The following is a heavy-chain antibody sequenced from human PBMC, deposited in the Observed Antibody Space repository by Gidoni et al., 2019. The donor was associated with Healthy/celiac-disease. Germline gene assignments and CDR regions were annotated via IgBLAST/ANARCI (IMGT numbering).Heavy chain of an antibody. CDR3: ARDIRRIAAHPYYFDY. V-gene: IGHV3-30-3*01. CDR1: GFTFSSYA. J-gene: IGHJ4*02. CDR2: ISYDGSNK. D-gene: IGHD6-6*01. Sequence: QVQLVESGGGVVQPGRSLRLSCAASGFTFSSYAMHWVRQAPGKGLEWVAVISYDGSNKYYADSVKGRFTISRDNSKNTLYLQMNSLRAEDTAVYYCARDIRRIAAHPYYFDYWGQGPLVTVSP.